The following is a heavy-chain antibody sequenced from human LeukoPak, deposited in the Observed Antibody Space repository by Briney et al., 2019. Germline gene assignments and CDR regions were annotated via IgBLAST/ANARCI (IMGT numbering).Heavy chain of an antibody. D-gene: IGHD3-10*01. V-gene: IGHV3-21*01. CDR3: ARDHSALASYPNP. J-gene: IGHJ5*02. CDR2: ISSSSSYI. CDR1: GFTFSSYS. Sequence: GGSLRLSCAASGFTFSSYSMNWVRQAPGKGLEWVSSISSSSSYIYYADSVKGRFTISRDNAKNSLYLQMNSLRVEDTAIYYCARDHSALASYPNPWGQGTLVTVSS.